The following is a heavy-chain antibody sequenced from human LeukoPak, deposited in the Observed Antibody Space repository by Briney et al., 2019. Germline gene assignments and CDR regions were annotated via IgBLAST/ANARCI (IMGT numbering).Heavy chain of an antibody. CDR1: GGSISGSY. D-gene: IGHD3-22*01. CDR3: AAHPRHYYDSSGYQGGAFDI. Sequence: PSETLSLTCTVSGGSISGSYWSWIRQPPGKGLEWIAYMYNSGSTNYNPSLKSRVTISIDTSKNQFSLKLSSVTAADTAVYYCAAHPRHYYDSSGYQGGAFDIWGQGTMVTVSS. CDR2: MYNSGST. J-gene: IGHJ3*02. V-gene: IGHV4-59*01.